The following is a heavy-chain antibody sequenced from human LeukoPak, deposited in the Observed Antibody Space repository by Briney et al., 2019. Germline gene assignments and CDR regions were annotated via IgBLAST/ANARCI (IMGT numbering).Heavy chain of an antibody. V-gene: IGHV3-21*01. CDR1: GFTFSSYS. Sequence: PGGSLRLSCAASGFTFSSYSMNWVRQAPGKGLEWVSSISSSSSYIYYADSVKGRFTTSGDNAKNSLYLQMNSLRAEDTAVYYCARAGLITMVRGVLNWFDPWGQGTLVTVSS. CDR2: ISSSSSYI. J-gene: IGHJ5*02. D-gene: IGHD3-10*01. CDR3: ARAGLITMVRGVLNWFDP.